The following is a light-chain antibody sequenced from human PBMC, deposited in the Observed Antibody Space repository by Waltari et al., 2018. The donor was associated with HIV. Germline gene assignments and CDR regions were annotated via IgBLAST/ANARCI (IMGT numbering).Light chain of an antibody. CDR2: STN. V-gene: IGLV1-44*01. Sequence: QSVLTQPPSASGAPGQRVTISCSGSSSTIGSNTVNWYQHLPGTAPKLLIYSTNQRPSGVPDRFSGSKSGTSASLSITGLQSEVEADYYCSAWDDSLNGVVFGGGTKVTVL. CDR1: SSTIGSNT. J-gene: IGLJ2*01. CDR3: SAWDDSLNGVV.